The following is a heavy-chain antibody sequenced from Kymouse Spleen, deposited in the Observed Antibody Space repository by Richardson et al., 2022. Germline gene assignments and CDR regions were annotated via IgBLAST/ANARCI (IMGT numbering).Heavy chain of an antibody. Sequence: EVQLVESGGGLVQPGRSLRLSCAASGFTFDDYAMHWVRQAPGKGLEWVSGISWNSGSIGYADSVKGRFTISRDNAKNSLYLQMNSLRAEDTALYYCAKDMTLWFGEPYFDYWGQGTLVTVSS. J-gene: IGHJ4*02. V-gene: IGHV3-9*01. CDR2: ISWNSGSI. CDR1: GFTFDDYA. CDR3: AKDMTLWFGEPYFDY. D-gene: IGHD3-10*01.